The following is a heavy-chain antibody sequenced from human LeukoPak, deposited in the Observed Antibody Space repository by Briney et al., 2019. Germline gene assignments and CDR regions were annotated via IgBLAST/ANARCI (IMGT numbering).Heavy chain of an antibody. CDR1: EFTVNSNF. D-gene: IGHD3-22*01. CDR3: ATDIYDSSGYCDY. J-gene: IGHJ4*02. CDR2: MNSDRGS. V-gene: IGHV3-53*01. Sequence: GVSLRLSCATSEFTVNSNFMSWVRQAPGKGLEWVSGMNSDRGSFYPDSVKGRFTIYRDNSKNTLYLQMNRLRAEDTAVYYCATDIYDSSGYCDYWGQGTLVTVSS.